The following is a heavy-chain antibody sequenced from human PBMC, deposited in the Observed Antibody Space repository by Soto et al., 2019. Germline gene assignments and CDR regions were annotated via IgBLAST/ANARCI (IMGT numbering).Heavy chain of an antibody. CDR1: GFNFGIYW. CDR3: ARDSGQGSESSVNHYLDY. D-gene: IGHD3-10*01. V-gene: IGHV3-7*01. CDR2: IKGDASEK. J-gene: IGHJ4*01. Sequence: GGSLRLSCAASGFNFGIYWMSWVRQAPGKGLEWVATIKGDASEKKYVGSVKGRFTTSRDNAKTSLFLQMDSLRAEDTAVYYCARDSGQGSESSVNHYLDYWGHGTLVTVSS.